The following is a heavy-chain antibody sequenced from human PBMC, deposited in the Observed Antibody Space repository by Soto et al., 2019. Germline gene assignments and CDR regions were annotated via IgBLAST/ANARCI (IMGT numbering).Heavy chain of an antibody. CDR3: ARDVRYYGSGSYYNPSYYYGMDV. D-gene: IGHD3-10*01. V-gene: IGHV4-61*08. J-gene: IGHJ6*02. Sequence: PSETLSLTCTVSGVSIISGVYYWSWIRQHPGKGLEWIGYIYYSGSTNYNPSLKSRVTISVDTSKNQFSLKLSSVTAADTAVYYCARDVRYYGSGSYYNPSYYYGMDVWGQGTTVTVSS. CDR1: GVSIISGVYY. CDR2: IYYSGST.